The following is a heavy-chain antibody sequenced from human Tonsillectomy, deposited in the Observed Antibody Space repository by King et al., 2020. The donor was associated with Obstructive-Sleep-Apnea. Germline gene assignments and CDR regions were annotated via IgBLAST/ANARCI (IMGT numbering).Heavy chain of an antibody. J-gene: IGHJ4*02. CDR2: IRSKAYGVTT. Sequence: VQLVESGGGLVQPGRSLRLSCTVSGFTFGDYAMSWFRQAPGKGLEWVGFIRSKAYGVTTEYAASVKGRFTISRDDSKSIAYLQMNSLKTEDTAVYYCTRGALDYGDYPPDYWGQGTLVTVSS. CDR3: TRGALDYGDYPPDY. V-gene: IGHV3-49*03. CDR1: GFTFGDYA. D-gene: IGHD4-17*01.